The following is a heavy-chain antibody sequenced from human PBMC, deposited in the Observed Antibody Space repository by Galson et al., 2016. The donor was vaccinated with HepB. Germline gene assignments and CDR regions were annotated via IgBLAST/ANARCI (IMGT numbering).Heavy chain of an antibody. CDR1: GFTFSSYA. V-gene: IGHV3-23*01. D-gene: IGHD2-21*02. Sequence: SLRLSCAASGFTFSSYAMSWVRQAPGKGLEWVSVISNSGGSTYYADSVKGRFTISRDNSKNTLYLQMNSLRAEDTAVYYCARVWGVVTAKTADACDTWGQGTMVTVSS. CDR2: ISNSGGST. CDR3: ARVWGVVTAKTADACDT. J-gene: IGHJ3*02.